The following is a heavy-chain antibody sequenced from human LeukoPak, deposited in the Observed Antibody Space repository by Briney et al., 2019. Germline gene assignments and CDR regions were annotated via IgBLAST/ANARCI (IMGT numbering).Heavy chain of an antibody. V-gene: IGHV3-23*01. CDR2: IFGNGVTT. CDR1: GFTFSNFG. Sequence: GSLRLPCAASGFTFSNFGMSWVRQAPGKGLEWVSAIFGNGVTTYYADSVKGRFIISRDNSQNRLFLQVNSLRVEDTAVYYCAKGLGEFASAPDSWGQGTLVTVSS. CDR3: AKGLGEFASAPDS. D-gene: IGHD6-6*01. J-gene: IGHJ5*01.